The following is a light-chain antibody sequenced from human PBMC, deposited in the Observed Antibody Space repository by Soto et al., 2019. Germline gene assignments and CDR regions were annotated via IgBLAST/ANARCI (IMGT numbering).Light chain of an antibody. CDR3: SSYTSSSTWV. CDR2: EVT. CDR1: SSDVGGYKY. V-gene: IGLV2-14*01. Sequence: QSALTQPASVSGSPEQSITISCTGTSSDVGGYKYVYWYQQHPGKAPKVMIYEVTNRPSGVSNRFSGSKSGNTASLTISGLQAEDEADYYCSSYTSSSTWVFGGGTKLTVL. J-gene: IGLJ3*02.